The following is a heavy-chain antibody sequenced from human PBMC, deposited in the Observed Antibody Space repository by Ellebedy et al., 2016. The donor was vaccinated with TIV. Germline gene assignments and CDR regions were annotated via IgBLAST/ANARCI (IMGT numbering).Heavy chain of an antibody. V-gene: IGHV3-7*01. D-gene: IGHD6-19*01. CDR2: IKQDGSEK. CDR1: GFSISNHW. CDR3: TRIRGGQWLVDY. Sequence: GGSLRLSCTASGFSISNHWMSWLRQAPGKGLEWVANIKQDGSEKYYVDSVKGRFTISRDNAKKSLYLQMNSLRAEDTAMYYCTRIRGGQWLVDYWGQGALVTVSS. J-gene: IGHJ4*02.